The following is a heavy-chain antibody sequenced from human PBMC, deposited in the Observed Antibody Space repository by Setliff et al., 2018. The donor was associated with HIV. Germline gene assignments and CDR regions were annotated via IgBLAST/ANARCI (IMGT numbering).Heavy chain of an antibody. CDR3: ARPRSGGSGSYSWFDP. Sequence: ASVKVSCKASGYTFTSYHMHWVRQAPGQRLEWMGWVNAANGYTKYSQKFQGRVTITRDTSANTAYMELSSLRSEDTAAYYCARPRSGGSGSYSWFDPWGQGTLVTVSS. CDR1: GYTFTSYH. CDR2: VNAANGYT. V-gene: IGHV1-3*01. D-gene: IGHD3-10*01. J-gene: IGHJ5*02.